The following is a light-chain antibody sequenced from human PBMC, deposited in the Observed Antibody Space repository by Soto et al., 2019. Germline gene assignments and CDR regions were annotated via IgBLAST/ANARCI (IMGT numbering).Light chain of an antibody. Sequence: EILLTQSPSTLSLSAGERVTLSCRASQSVSSYLAWYKQKPGQAPRLLIYDASNRATGIPARFSGSGSGTDFTLTISSLEPEDFEVYYCQQHKVWPATFGQGTKVDIK. CDR3: QQHKVWPAT. CDR2: DAS. CDR1: QSVSSY. J-gene: IGKJ1*01. V-gene: IGKV3-11*01.